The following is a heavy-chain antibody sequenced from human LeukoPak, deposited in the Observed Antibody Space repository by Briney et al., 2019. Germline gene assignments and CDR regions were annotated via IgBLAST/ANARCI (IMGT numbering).Heavy chain of an antibody. D-gene: IGHD3-10*01. J-gene: IGHJ5*02. CDR3: ARAPITMVRGVITMDWFDP. V-gene: IGHV1-18*01. CDR1: GYTFTSYG. CDR2: ISAYNGNT. Sequence: GASVKVSCKASGYTFTSYGISWVRQAPGQGLEWMGWISAYNGNTNYAQKLQGRVTMTTDTSTSTAYMELRSLRSDDTAVYYCARAPITMVRGVITMDWFDPWGQGTLVTVSS.